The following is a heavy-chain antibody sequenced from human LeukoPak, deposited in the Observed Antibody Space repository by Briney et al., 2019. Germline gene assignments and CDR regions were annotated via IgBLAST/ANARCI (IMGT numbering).Heavy chain of an antibody. Sequence: GGSLRLSCAASGFTFSSYDMHWVRHATGKGLEWVSAIGTAGDTYYPGSVKGRFTISRENAKNSLYLQMNSLRAGDTAVYYCARGSPSGYDFDYWGQGTLVTVSS. CDR1: GFTFSSYD. V-gene: IGHV3-13*01. D-gene: IGHD5-12*01. CDR2: IGTAGDT. J-gene: IGHJ4*02. CDR3: ARGSPSGYDFDY.